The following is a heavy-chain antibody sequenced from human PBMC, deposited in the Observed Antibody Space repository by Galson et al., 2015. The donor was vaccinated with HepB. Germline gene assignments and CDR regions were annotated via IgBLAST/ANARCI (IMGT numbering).Heavy chain of an antibody. D-gene: IGHD5-18*01. CDR3: ARHASGYSYGYSGTCFDY. CDR2: IDPSDSYT. J-gene: IGHJ4*02. CDR1: GYSFTSYW. Sequence: QSGAEVKKPGESLRISCKGSGYSFTSYWISWVRQMPGKGLEWMGRIDPSDSYTNYSPSFQGHVTISADKSISTAYLQWSSLKASDTAMYYCARHASGYSYGYSGTCFDYWGQGTLVTVSS. V-gene: IGHV5-10-1*01.